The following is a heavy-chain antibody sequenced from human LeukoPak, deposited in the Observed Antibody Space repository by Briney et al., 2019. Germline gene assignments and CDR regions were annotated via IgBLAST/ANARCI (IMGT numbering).Heavy chain of an antibody. CDR3: ARGEEFYDSSGYRRLDS. V-gene: IGHV3-64*01. J-gene: IGHJ4*02. CDR1: GFTFSNHA. Sequence: PGGSLRLSCAASGFTFSNHATHWVRQAPGKALEYVAVINSNGANTFHAKSLNDRFAISRDNSKNILYLQMGSLRAEDMAVYYRARGEEFYDSSGYRRLDSWGQGTLVVVSS. CDR2: INSNGANT. D-gene: IGHD3-22*01.